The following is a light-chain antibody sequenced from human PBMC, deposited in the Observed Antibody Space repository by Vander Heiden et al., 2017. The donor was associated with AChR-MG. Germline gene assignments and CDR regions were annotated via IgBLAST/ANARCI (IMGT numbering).Light chain of an antibody. J-gene: IGKJ2*01. CDR2: GAS. CDR1: QSVSSSY. V-gene: IGKV3-20*01. Sequence: EIVLTQSPGTLSLSAGEGATLSCRARQSVSSSYLAWYQQKPGQAPRLLIYGASSRATGIPDRFSGSGSGTDFTLTISRLEPEDFAVYYCQQYGSSPPNTFGQGTKLEIK. CDR3: QQYGSSPPNT.